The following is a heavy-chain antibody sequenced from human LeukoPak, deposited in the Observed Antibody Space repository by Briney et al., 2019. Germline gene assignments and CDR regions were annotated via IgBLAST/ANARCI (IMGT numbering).Heavy chain of an antibody. V-gene: IGHV3-7*01. CDR3: ASVSITVAERDYMDV. CDR1: GFTFSRYW. Sequence: GGSLRLSFAASGFTFSRYWMSWIRQAPGKGLEWVANIKQDGSEKYYVDSVKGRFTISRDNAKNSLSLQMNSLRAEDTAVYYCASVSITVAERDYMDVWGKGTTVTVSS. J-gene: IGHJ6*03. CDR2: IKQDGSEK. D-gene: IGHD6-19*01.